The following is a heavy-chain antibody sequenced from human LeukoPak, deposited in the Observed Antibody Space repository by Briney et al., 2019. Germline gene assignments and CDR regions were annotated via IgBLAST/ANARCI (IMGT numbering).Heavy chain of an antibody. CDR2: IKQDGSEK. Sequence: PGGPLRLSCAASGFTFSSYWMSWVRQAPGKGLEWVANIKQDGSEKYYVDSVKGRFTISRDNAKNSLYLQMNSLRAEDTAVYYCARSPMVRGVMGYYYYMDVWGKGTTVTISS. CDR3: ARSPMVRGVMGYYYYMDV. V-gene: IGHV3-7*01. CDR1: GFTFSSYW. D-gene: IGHD3-10*01. J-gene: IGHJ6*03.